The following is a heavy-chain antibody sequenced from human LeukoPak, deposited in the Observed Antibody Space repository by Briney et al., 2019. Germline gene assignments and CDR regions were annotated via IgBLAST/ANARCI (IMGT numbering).Heavy chain of an antibody. CDR3: ARLTIVVPSFGVDV. D-gene: IGHD4-11*01. CDR2: IYYSGSTYT. V-gene: IGHV4-59*08. CDR1: GDSISYYY. Sequence: SETLSLTCNVSGDSISYYYWGWIRPPPGRGLEWIGYIYYSGSTYTNYNPSLKSRVNISVDASKNLFSLNLSSVTGADTAMYYCARLTIVVPSFGVDVWGPGTTVTVSS. J-gene: IGHJ6*02.